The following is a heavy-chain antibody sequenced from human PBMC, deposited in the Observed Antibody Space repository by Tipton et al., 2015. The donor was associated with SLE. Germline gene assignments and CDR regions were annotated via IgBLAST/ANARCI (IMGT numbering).Heavy chain of an antibody. Sequence: TLSLTCTVSGGSISSYYWGWIRQPPGKGLEWIGSIYYSGSTYYNPSLKSRVTISVDTSKNQFSLKLSSVTAADTAVYYCASRASSSWYLDYYYMDVWGKGTTVTVSS. CDR2: IYYSGST. CDR3: ASRASSSWYLDYYYMDV. J-gene: IGHJ6*03. CDR1: GGSISSYY. D-gene: IGHD6-13*01. V-gene: IGHV4-39*07.